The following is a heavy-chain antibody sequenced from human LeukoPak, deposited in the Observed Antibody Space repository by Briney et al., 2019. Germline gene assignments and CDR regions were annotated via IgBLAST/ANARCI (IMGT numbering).Heavy chain of an antibody. CDR1: GFTFSSYG. Sequence: GSLRLSCAASGFTFSSYGMHWVRQAPGKGLEWVAFIRYDGSNKYYADSVKGRFTISRDNSKNTLYLQMNSLRAEDTAVYYCAKDWDSFVAARPRGDYWGQGTLVTVSS. D-gene: IGHD6-6*01. CDR3: AKDWDSFVAARPRGDY. V-gene: IGHV3-30*02. J-gene: IGHJ4*02. CDR2: IRYDGSNK.